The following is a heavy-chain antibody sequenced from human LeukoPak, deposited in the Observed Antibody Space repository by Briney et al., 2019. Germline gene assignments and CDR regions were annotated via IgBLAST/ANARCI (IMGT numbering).Heavy chain of an antibody. Sequence: PGGSLRLSCAASGFTFSSYSMNWVRQAPGKGLEWVSSISSSSSYIYYADSVKGRFTISRDNAKNSLYLQMNSLRAEDTAVYYCAGDFEGGDYYYYGMDVWGQGTTVTVSS. D-gene: IGHD3-16*01. CDR1: GFTFSSYS. J-gene: IGHJ6*02. V-gene: IGHV3-21*01. CDR3: AGDFEGGDYYYYGMDV. CDR2: ISSSSSYI.